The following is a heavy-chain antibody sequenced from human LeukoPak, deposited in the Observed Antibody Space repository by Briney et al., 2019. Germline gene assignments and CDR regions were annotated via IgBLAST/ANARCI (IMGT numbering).Heavy chain of an antibody. J-gene: IGHJ4*02. D-gene: IGHD6-6*01. CDR1: GCSISSGSYY. CDR2: IYTSGST. CDR3: AREVSSSLVDY. V-gene: IGHV4-61*02. Sequence: SETLSLTCTVSGCSISSGSYYWSWLRQPAGKGLEWIGRIYTSGSTNYNPSLKSRVTISVDTSKNQFSLKLSSVTAADTAVYYCAREVSSSLVDYWGQGTLVTVSS.